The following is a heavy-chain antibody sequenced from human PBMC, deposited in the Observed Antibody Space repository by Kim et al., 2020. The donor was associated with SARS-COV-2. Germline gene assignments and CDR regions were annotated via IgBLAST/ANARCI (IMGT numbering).Heavy chain of an antibody. J-gene: IGHJ4*02. Sequence: GGSLRLSCAASGFTFSSYGMHWVRQAPGKGLEWVAVISYDGSNKYYADSVKGRFTISRDNSKNTLYLQMNSLRAEDTAVYYCAKDRANYYDSSGYQSGFDYWGQGTLVTVSS. CDR1: GFTFSSYG. CDR3: AKDRANYYDSSGYQSGFDY. D-gene: IGHD3-22*01. V-gene: IGHV3-30*18. CDR2: ISYDGSNK.